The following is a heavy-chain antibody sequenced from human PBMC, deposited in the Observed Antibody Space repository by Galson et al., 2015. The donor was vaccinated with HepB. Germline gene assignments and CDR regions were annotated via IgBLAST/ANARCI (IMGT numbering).Heavy chain of an antibody. CDR1: GFTFSSYE. Sequence: SLRLSCAASGFTFSSYEMNWVRQAPVKGLEWVSYISSSGSTIYYADSVKGRFTISRDNAKNSLYLQMNSLRAEDTAVYYCARGVSSGYYDEEGDAFDIWGQGTMVTVSS. CDR2: ISSSGSTI. J-gene: IGHJ3*02. CDR3: ARGVSSGYYDEEGDAFDI. D-gene: IGHD3-22*01. V-gene: IGHV3-48*03.